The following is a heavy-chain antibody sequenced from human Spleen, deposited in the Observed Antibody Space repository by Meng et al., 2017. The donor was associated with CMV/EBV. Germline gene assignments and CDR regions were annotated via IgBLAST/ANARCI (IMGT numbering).Heavy chain of an antibody. CDR3: ARDYTPRGFDY. J-gene: IGHJ4*02. Sequence: SETLSLTCTVSGGSISGFYWSWIRQPPGKGLEWIAYMYYSGNIHYNPSLRSRATVSGDTSKNQFSLKLSSVTPADTAVYYCARDYTPRGFDYWGQGTLVTVSS. D-gene: IGHD3-10*01. CDR2: MYYSGNI. V-gene: IGHV4-59*01. CDR1: GGSISGFY.